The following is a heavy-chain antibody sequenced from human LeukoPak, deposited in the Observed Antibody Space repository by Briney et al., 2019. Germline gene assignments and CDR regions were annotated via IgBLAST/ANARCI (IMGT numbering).Heavy chain of an antibody. CDR3: ARDMGYCSGGSCPDY. CDR1: GFTFSSYA. Sequence: GGSLRLSCAASGFTFSSYAMQWVRQAPGKGLEWVSYISSSSSTIYYADSVKGRFTISRDNAKNSLYLQMNSLRAEDTALYYCARDMGYCSGGSCPDYWGQGTLVTVSS. D-gene: IGHD2-15*01. V-gene: IGHV3-48*04. J-gene: IGHJ4*02. CDR2: ISSSSSTI.